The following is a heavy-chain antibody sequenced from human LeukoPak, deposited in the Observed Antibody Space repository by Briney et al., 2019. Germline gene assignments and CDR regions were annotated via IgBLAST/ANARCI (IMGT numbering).Heavy chain of an antibody. V-gene: IGHV3-48*01. J-gene: IGHJ4*02. CDR1: GFTFSDYS. D-gene: IGHD3-9*01. CDR2: ISSRSSTI. CDR3: ARARYFDWLA. Sequence: GGSLRLSCAASGFTFSDYSMNWVRQAPGKGLERISYISSRSSTIYYADSVKGRFTISRDNARTSLYLQMNSLRAEDTAVYYCARARYFDWLAWGQGTLVTVSS.